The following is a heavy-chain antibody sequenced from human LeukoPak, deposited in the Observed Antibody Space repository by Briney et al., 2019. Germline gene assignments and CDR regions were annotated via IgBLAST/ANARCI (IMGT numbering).Heavy chain of an antibody. Sequence: PGGSLRLSCAASGFTFSSYGMHWVRQAPGKGLEWVALIWYDGSNEYFADSVRGRFTISRDNSKNTLYLQMNSLRAADTAVYYCVKGLYDYVSSLDYWGQGTLVTVSS. CDR2: IWYDGSNE. D-gene: IGHD3-16*01. CDR3: VKGLYDYVSSLDY. J-gene: IGHJ4*02. CDR1: GFTFSSYG. V-gene: IGHV3-33*06.